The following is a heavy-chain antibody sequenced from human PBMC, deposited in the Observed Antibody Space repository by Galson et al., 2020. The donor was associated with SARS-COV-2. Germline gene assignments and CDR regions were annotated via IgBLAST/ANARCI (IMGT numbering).Heavy chain of an antibody. CDR3: ATQLGTVNFYYMDV. CDR1: GGSITSSTYC. Sequence: SETLSITCTVSGGSITSSTYCWGWIRQPPGKGLEWIGSICYSGNTYYNPSLKSRVIISVDTSKNQFSLNLSSVTAADTAVYYCATQLGTVNFYYMDVWGKGTTVTVSS. V-gene: IGHV4-39*01. CDR2: ICYSGNT. D-gene: IGHD4-17*01. J-gene: IGHJ6*03.